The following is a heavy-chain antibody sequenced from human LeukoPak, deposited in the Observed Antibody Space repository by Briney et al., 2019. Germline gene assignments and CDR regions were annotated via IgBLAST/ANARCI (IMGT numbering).Heavy chain of an antibody. CDR2: MNPNSANT. CDR3: ARAESWTGTTDYYYMDV. Sequence: GASVKVFCKASGYTFTNYDINWVRQATGQGLEWMGWMNPNSANTGYAQKFQGRVTMTRNTSISTAYMELSSLRSEDTAVYYCARAESWTGTTDYYYMDVWGKGTTVTVSS. V-gene: IGHV1-8*01. J-gene: IGHJ6*03. CDR1: GYTFTNYD. D-gene: IGHD1-1*01.